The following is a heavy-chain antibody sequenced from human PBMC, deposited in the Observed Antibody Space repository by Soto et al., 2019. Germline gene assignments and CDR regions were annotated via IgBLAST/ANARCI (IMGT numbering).Heavy chain of an antibody. Sequence: QVQLQESGPGLVKPSQTLSLTCTVSGGSISSGGYYWSWIRQHPGKGLEWIGYIYYSGSTYSSPSLNRRVTLSVDTPKNQFALELGSVTAADTAVYYCARDGGATPQSYNWSDPWGQGTLVTVSS. CDR1: GGSISSGGYY. J-gene: IGHJ5*02. D-gene: IGHD2-15*01. CDR3: ARDGGATPQSYNWSDP. V-gene: IGHV4-31*03. CDR2: IYYSGST.